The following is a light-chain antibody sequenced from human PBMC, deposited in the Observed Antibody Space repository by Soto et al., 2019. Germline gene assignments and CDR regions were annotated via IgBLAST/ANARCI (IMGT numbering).Light chain of an antibody. CDR3: QQYGDSPRGT. J-gene: IGKJ4*01. CDR2: DAS. CDR1: QTVSSNY. Sequence: EVVLTQSPATQSLSPGERASLSCVASQTVSSNYLAWYQQKPGLAPRLLIYDASTRATGIPDRFRGSGSGTDFTLTISRLEPEDVAVYYCQQYGDSPRGTFGGGTKVEIK. V-gene: IGKV3D-20*01.